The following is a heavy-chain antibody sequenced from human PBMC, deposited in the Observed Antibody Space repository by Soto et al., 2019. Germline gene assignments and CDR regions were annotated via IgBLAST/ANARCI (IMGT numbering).Heavy chain of an antibody. CDR2: IDNSGTS. CDR3: ARVGISGTIDAFDI. Sequence: QGQLQESGPELVKPSQTLSLTCTVSGGSISSGGSYWGWIRQHPGKGLQWIGYIDNSGTSYYNPSLKSRLSISVDTSNNQFSLLISSVTAADTAVYYCARVGISGTIDAFDIWGQGTMVTVSS. V-gene: IGHV4-31*03. J-gene: IGHJ3*02. CDR1: GGSISSGGSY. D-gene: IGHD1-20*01.